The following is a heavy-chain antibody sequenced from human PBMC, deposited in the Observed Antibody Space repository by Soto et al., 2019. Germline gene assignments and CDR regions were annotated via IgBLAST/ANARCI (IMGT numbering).Heavy chain of an antibody. CDR1: GGSFSDYY. CDR3: ARTIAARRTYYYYYYGMDV. Sequence: PSETLSLTCAVYGGSFSDYYWGWIRQPPGKGLEWIGEINHSGSTNYNPSLKSRVTISVDTSKNQFSLKLSSVTAADTAVYYCARTIAARRTYYYYYYGMDVWGQGTTVTVSS. J-gene: IGHJ6*02. CDR2: INHSGST. D-gene: IGHD6-6*01. V-gene: IGHV4-34*01.